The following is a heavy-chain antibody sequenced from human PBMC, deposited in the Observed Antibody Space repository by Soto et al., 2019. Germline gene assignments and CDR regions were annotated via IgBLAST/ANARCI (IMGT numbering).Heavy chain of an antibody. CDR1: GFTFSSYA. D-gene: IGHD4-17*01. Sequence: PWGSLRLSCAASGFTFSSYAMSWVRQAPGKGLEWVSSLSGDSSDRYYADSVKGRFTISRDNSKNTLYLQMNSLRAEDTAVYYCAKVRWSFDYWGQGTLVTVSS. J-gene: IGHJ4*02. V-gene: IGHV3-23*01. CDR2: LSGDSSDR. CDR3: AKVRWSFDY.